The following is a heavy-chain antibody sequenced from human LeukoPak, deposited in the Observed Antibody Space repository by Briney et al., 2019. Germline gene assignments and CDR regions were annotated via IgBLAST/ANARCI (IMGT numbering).Heavy chain of an antibody. D-gene: IGHD3-22*01. CDR1: GGTFSSYA. CDR2: IIPIFGTA. CDR3: ARDRSRTFTMIEPDAFDI. V-gene: IGHV1-69*05. Sequence: SVKVSCKASGGTFSSYAISWLRQAPGRGLEWMGGIIPIFGTANYAQKFQGRITITTDESTSTAYMELSSLRSEDTAVYYCARDRSRTFTMIEPDAFDIWGQGTMVTVSS. J-gene: IGHJ3*02.